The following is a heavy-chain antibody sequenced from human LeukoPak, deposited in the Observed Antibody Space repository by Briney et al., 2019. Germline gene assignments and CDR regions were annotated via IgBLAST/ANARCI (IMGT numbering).Heavy chain of an antibody. CDR1: GYTFTNYG. J-gene: IGHJ4*02. V-gene: IGHV1-18*01. CDR2: ITACNGNT. CDR3: ARQGYGGHSQGAADY. D-gene: IGHD4-23*01. Sequence: ASVKVSCKASGYTFTNYGFSWVRQAPGQGLGWMGWITACNGNTNYAQKLQGRVTMTTDTSTSTAYMELRSLRSDDTAVYYCARQGYGGHSQGAADYWGQGTLVTVSS.